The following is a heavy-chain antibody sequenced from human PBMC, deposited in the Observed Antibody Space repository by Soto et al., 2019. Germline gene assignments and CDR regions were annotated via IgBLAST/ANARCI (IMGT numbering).Heavy chain of an antibody. D-gene: IGHD4-17*01. V-gene: IGHV1-8*01. J-gene: IGHJ4*02. Sequence: QVQLVQSGAEVKKPGASVKVSCKASGYTVTSYDINWVRQATGQGLEWMGWMNPNSGNTGYAQKFQGRVTMTRNTSISTAYMELSSLRSEDTAVYYCARLPSIDYGDYDRDYWGQGTLVTVSS. CDR3: ARLPSIDYGDYDRDY. CDR2: MNPNSGNT. CDR1: GYTVTSYD.